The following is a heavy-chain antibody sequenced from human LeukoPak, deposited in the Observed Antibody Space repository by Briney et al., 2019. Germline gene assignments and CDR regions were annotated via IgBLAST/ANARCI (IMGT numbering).Heavy chain of an antibody. CDR1: GFTFSRYA. V-gene: IGHV3-23*01. Sequence: PGGSLRLSWAASGFTFSRYAMSWVRQAPGKGLEWVAAIIGSVGSTYSPTSVPPPFTISTDNSKHTLSLQMYSLTPEDTAVYYCAKDLPGGYNPAPFDIWGHGTLVTVSS. CDR2: IIGSVGST. J-gene: IGHJ3*02. CDR3: AKDLPGGYNPAPFDI. D-gene: IGHD5-24*01.